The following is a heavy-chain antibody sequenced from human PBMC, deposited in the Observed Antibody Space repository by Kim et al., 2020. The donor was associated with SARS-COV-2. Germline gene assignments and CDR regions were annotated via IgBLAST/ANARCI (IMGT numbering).Heavy chain of an antibody. CDR3: AKEDILPDY. CDR2: ISYDGSNK. J-gene: IGHJ4*02. CDR1: GFTFSSYG. Sequence: GGSLRLSCAASGFTFSSYGMHWVRQAPGKGLEWVAVISYDGSNKYYADSVKGRFTISRDNSKNTLYLQMNSLRAEDTAVYYCAKEDILPDYWGQGTLVTVSS. D-gene: IGHD3-9*01. V-gene: IGHV3-30*18.